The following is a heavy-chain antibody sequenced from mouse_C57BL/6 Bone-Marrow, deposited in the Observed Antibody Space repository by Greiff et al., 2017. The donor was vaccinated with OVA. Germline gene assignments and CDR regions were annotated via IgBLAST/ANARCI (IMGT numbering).Heavy chain of an antibody. CDR2: INPGSGGT. V-gene: IGHV1-54*01. CDR1: GYAFTNYL. Sequence: VKLMESGAELVRPGTSVKVSCKASGYAFTNYLIEWVKQRPGQGLEWIGVINPGSGGTNYNEKFKGKATLTADKSSSTAYMQLSSLTSEDSAVYFCARCAFYAMDYWGQGTSVTVSS. D-gene: IGHD6-1*01. J-gene: IGHJ4*01. CDR3: ARCAFYAMDY.